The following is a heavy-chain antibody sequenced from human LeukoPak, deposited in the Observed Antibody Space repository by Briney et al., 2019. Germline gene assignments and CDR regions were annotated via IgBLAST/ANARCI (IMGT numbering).Heavy chain of an antibody. CDR3: ARDLPSSGYFELDY. V-gene: IGHV3-7*01. D-gene: IGHD3-22*01. J-gene: IGHJ4*02. Sequence: PGGSLRLSCAASGFTFSSYWMSWVRQAPGKGLEWVANIKQDGSEKYYVDSVKGRFTISRDNARNSLYLQMNSLRAEDTAVYYCARDLPSSGYFELDYWGQGTLVTVSS. CDR1: GFTFSSYW. CDR2: IKQDGSEK.